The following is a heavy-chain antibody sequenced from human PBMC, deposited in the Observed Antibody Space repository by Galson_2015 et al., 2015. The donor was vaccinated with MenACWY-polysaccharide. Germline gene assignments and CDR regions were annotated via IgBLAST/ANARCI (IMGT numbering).Heavy chain of an antibody. J-gene: IGHJ4*02. CDR3: ARVEKYSGSYYIHH. Sequence: SEPLSLTCAVSGSSISSGYYWGWIRQPPGKGLEWIGSIYHSGSTYYNPSLKSRVTISVDTSKNQFSLKLSSVTAADTAVYYCARVEKYSGSYYIHHWGQGTLVTVSS. CDR2: IYHSGST. D-gene: IGHD1-26*01. CDR1: GSSISSGYY. V-gene: IGHV4-38-2*01.